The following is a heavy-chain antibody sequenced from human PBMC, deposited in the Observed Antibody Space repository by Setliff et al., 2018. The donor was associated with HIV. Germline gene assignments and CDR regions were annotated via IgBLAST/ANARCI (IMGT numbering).Heavy chain of an antibody. J-gene: IGHJ4*02. CDR1: GFTFSSYS. D-gene: IGHD3-16*01. CDR2: ISSSSSTI. CDR3: VRGLWGSSGVFDY. Sequence: GGSLRLSCAASGFTFSSYSMNWVRQAPGKGLEWVSYISSSSSTIYYADSVKGRFTISRDNAKNSLFLQMNSLRAEDTAIYYCVRGLWGSSGVFDYWGQGTLVTVSS. V-gene: IGHV3-48*04.